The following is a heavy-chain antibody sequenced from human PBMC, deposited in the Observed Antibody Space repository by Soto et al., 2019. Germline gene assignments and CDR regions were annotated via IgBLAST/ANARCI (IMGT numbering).Heavy chain of an antibody. D-gene: IGHD3-3*01. CDR3: ARVTFGVVIAYYYMAV. CDR1: GFTVSSYS. J-gene: IGHJ6*03. Sequence: SLRLSCAASGFTVSSYSMSWVRQAPGKGLEWVSVIYGGGSTYYADSVKGRFTISRDNSKNTLYLQMNSLRAEDTAVYYCARVTFGVVIAYYYMAVWGKGTTVTVSS. CDR2: IYGGGST. V-gene: IGHV3-66*01.